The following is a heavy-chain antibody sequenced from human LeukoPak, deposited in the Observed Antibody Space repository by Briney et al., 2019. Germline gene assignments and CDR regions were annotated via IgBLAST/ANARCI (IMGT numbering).Heavy chain of an antibody. J-gene: IGHJ6*02. V-gene: IGHV3-7*02. Sequence: PGGSLRLSCVTSGFTFSSYWMTWVRQAPGKGLEWVANIKQDGSEKYYLDSVRGRFTISRDNAKDSLQLQMNRLRAEDTAVYYCATIRDSGMDVWGQGTTVTVSS. D-gene: IGHD3-9*01. CDR1: GFTFSSYW. CDR2: IKQDGSEK. CDR3: ATIRDSGMDV.